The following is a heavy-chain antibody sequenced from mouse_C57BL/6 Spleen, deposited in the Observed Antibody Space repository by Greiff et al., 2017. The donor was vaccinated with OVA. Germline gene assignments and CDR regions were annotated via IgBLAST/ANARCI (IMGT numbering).Heavy chain of an antibody. J-gene: IGHJ2*01. CDR1: GYTFTSYW. D-gene: IGHD2-3*01. CDR2: IHPNSGST. V-gene: IGHV1-64*01. CDR3: ARSHDGYYRFDY. Sequence: VQLQQPGAELVKPGASVKLSCKASGYTFTSYWMHWVKQRPGQGLEWIGMIHPNSGSTNYNEKFKSKATLTVDKSSSTAYMQLSSLTSEDSAVYYDARSHDGYYRFDYWGQGTTLTVSS.